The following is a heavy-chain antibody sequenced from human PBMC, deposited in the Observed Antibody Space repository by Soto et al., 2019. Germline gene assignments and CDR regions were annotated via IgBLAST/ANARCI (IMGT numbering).Heavy chain of an antibody. CDR1: GGSFSGYY. D-gene: IGHD6-19*01. Sequence: TLSLTCAVYGGSFSGYYWSWIRQPPGKGLEWIGEINHSGSTNYNPSLKSRVTISVDTSKNQFSLKLSSVTAADTAVYYCARERGSSGCVDYWGQGTLVTVSS. CDR3: ARERGSSGCVDY. CDR2: INHSGST. J-gene: IGHJ4*02. V-gene: IGHV4-34*01.